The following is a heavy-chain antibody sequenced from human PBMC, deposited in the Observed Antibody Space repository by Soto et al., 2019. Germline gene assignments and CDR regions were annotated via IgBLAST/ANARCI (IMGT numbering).Heavy chain of an antibody. J-gene: IGHJ4*02. CDR1: GFSLTTTGVG. CDR3: AHRTTRGYYFDF. Sequence: QITLKESGPTLVRPTQTLTLTCTFSGFSLTTTGVGVAWIRQPPGKALEWLALIYWDDDKRYSPSLRSRLTNTNDASNIHVALTMTSMDPVDTGTYYCAHRTTRGYYFDFWGQGTLVTVSS. D-gene: IGHD1-1*01. V-gene: IGHV2-5*02. CDR2: IYWDDDK.